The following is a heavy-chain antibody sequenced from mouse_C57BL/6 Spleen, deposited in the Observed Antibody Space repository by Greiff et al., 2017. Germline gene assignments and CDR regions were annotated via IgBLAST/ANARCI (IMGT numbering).Heavy chain of an antibody. Sequence: QVQLQQPGAELVKPGASVKMSCKASGYTFTSYWITWVKQRPGQGLEWIGDIYPGSGSTNYNEKFKSKATLTVDTASSTAYMQLSSLTSEDSAVXYCARCDSVYDWFAYWGQGTLVTVSA. CDR1: GYTFTSYW. CDR3: ARCDSVYDWFAY. V-gene: IGHV1-55*01. D-gene: IGHD2-12*01. J-gene: IGHJ3*01. CDR2: IYPGSGST.